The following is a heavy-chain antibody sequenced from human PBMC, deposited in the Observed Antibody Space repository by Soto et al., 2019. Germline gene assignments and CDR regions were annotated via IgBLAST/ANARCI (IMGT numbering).Heavy chain of an antibody. Sequence: QVQLQESGPGLVKPSETLSLTCTVSGGSVSSGSYYWSWIRQPPGKGLEWIGYIYYSGSTNYNPSHRSRVTISVDMSKNQVSLKLSSVTAADTAVYYCARDTYYGAYLEYDYYFDYWGQGTLVTVSS. V-gene: IGHV4-61*01. J-gene: IGHJ4*02. CDR2: IYYSGST. CDR3: ARDTYYGAYLEYDYYFDY. D-gene: IGHD4-17*01. CDR1: GGSVSSGSYY.